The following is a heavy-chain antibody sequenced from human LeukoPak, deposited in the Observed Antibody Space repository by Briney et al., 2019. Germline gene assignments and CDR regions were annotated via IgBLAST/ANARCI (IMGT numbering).Heavy chain of an antibody. V-gene: IGHV3-30-3*01. D-gene: IGHD1-26*01. CDR2: ISYDGSNK. CDR1: GFTFSSYA. CDR3: ARDRVGATDYFDY. J-gene: IGHJ4*02. Sequence: GRSLRLSCAASGFTFSSYAMHWVRQAPGKGLEWVAVISYDGSNKYFADSVKGRFTISRDNSKNTLYLQMNSLRAEDTAVYYCARDRVGATDYFDYWGQGTLVTVSS.